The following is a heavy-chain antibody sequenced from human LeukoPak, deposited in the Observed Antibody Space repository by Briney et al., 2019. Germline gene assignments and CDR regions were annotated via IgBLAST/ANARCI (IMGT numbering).Heavy chain of an antibody. Sequence: GGSLRHSPAASGFTFSSYMVHCVRQGPGKGLVWVSRINSDGTTTIYADSVKGRFTVSRDNAKNTLYLQMNSLRFEDTAVYFCASQATGLPVDYWGQATLVTVSS. CDR3: ASQATGLPVDY. J-gene: IGHJ4*02. D-gene: IGHD5-12*01. CDR2: INSDGTTT. CDR1: GFTFSSYM. V-gene: IGHV3-74*01.